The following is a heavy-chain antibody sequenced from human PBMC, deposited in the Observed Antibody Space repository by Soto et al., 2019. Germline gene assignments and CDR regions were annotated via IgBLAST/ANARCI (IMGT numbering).Heavy chain of an antibody. CDR1: GGSITSNW. CDR3: ARHIAVSGTRGFDH. V-gene: IGHV4-4*02. Sequence: QVQLQESGPGLMKPSGTLSLTCAVSGGSITSNWWSWVRQPPGKGLEWIAEIFHTGSANYKPSLMSRLNISMDKSKNHLSLTLNSVTAADTAVYYCARHIAVSGTRGFDHWGQGTLVTVSS. CDR2: IFHTGSA. J-gene: IGHJ4*02. D-gene: IGHD2-21*01.